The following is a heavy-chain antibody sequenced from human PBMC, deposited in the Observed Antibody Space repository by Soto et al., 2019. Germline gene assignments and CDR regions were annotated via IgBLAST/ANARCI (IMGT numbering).Heavy chain of an antibody. D-gene: IGHD3-10*01. Sequence: GGSLRLSCAASGFTFSSYGMHWVRQAPGKGLEWVAVIWYDGSNKYYADSVKGRFTISRDNSKNKLYLQMNSLRAEDTAVYYCARVGVTGSGSYTGDYYYGMDVWGQGTTVTVSS. CDR2: IWYDGSNK. V-gene: IGHV3-33*01. CDR1: GFTFSSYG. J-gene: IGHJ6*02. CDR3: ARVGVTGSGSYTGDYYYGMDV.